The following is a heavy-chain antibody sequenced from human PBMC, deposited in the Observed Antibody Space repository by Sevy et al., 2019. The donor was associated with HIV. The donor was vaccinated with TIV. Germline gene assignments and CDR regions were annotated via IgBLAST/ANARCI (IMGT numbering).Heavy chain of an antibody. CDR1: GGSVSSGSYY. J-gene: IGHJ6*02. CDR2: IYYSGST. D-gene: IGHD6-19*01. Sequence: SGTLSLTCTVSGGSVSSGSYYWSWIRQPPGKGLEWIGYIYYSGSTNYNPSLKSRVTISVDTSKNQFSLKLSSVTAADTAVYYCAREGYSSGWYDRGYYYYGMDVWGQGTTVTVSS. CDR3: AREGYSSGWYDRGYYYYGMDV. V-gene: IGHV4-61*01.